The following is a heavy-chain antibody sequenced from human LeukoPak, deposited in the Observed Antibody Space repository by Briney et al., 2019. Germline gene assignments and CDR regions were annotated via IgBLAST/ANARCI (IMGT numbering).Heavy chain of an antibody. D-gene: IGHD4-17*01. CDR1: GFTFSSYW. CDR2: IKQDGSDK. CDR3: ARDSTTRGVDY. V-gene: IGHV3-7*01. J-gene: IGHJ4*02. Sequence: GGSLRLSCAASGFTFSSYWMSWVRQAPGKGLEWVANIKQDGSDKYYVDTVKGRFTISRDNAKNSLYLQMNSLRAEDTAVYYCARDSTTRGVDYWGQGTLVTVSS.